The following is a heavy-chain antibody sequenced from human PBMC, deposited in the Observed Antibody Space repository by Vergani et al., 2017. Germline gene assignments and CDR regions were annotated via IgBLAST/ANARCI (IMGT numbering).Heavy chain of an antibody. CDR2: ISGSGGST. Sequence: EVQLLESGGGLVQPGGSLRLSCAASGFTFSSYAMSWVRQAPGKGLEWVSTISGSGGSTYYADSVEGRFTISRDNSKNTLYLQMNSLRAEDTAVYFCAKRPAAGIDSWGQGTLVTVSS. D-gene: IGHD2-2*01. V-gene: IGHV3-23*01. CDR1: GFTFSSYA. CDR3: AKRPAAGIDS. J-gene: IGHJ4*02.